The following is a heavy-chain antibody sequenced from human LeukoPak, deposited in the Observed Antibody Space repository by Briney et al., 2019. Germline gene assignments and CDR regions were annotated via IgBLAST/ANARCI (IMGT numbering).Heavy chain of an antibody. J-gene: IGHJ4*02. CDR2: ISGSGGST. D-gene: IGHD2-15*01. CDR3: AKNPRDCSGGSCYSDYYFDY. CDR1: GFTFSSYA. Sequence: PGGSLRLSCAASGFTFSSYAMSWVRQAPGKGLEWVSAISGSGGSTYYADSVKGRFTISRDNSKNTLCLQMNSLRAEDTAVYYCAKNPRDCSGGSCYSDYYFDYWGQGTLVTVSS. V-gene: IGHV3-23*01.